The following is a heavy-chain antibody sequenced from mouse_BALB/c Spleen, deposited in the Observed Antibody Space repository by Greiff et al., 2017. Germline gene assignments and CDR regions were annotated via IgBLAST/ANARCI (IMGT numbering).Heavy chain of an antibody. J-gene: IGHJ3*01. Sequence: VKLMESGPGLVQPSQSLSITCTVSGFSLTSYGVHWVRQSPGKGLEWLGVIWSGGSTDYNAAFISRLSISKDNSKSQVFFKMNSLQANDTAIYCCASQLGRAWFAYWGQGTLVTVSA. CDR1: GFSLTSYG. CDR2: IWSGGST. V-gene: IGHV2-2*02. D-gene: IGHD4-1*02. CDR3: ASQLGRAWFAY.